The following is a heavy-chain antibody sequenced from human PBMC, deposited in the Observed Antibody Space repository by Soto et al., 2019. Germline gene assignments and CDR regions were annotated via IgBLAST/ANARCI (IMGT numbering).Heavy chain of an antibody. D-gene: IGHD4-4*01. CDR2: INAGNGNT. Sequence: GASVKVSCKASGGTFSSYAIHWVRQAPGQRLEWMGWINAGNGNTKYSQKFQGRVTITRDTSASTAYMELSSLRSEDTAVYYCARVRRNYDYYYYMDVWGKGTTVTVSS. CDR3: ARVRRNYDYYYYMDV. J-gene: IGHJ6*03. CDR1: GGTFSSYA. V-gene: IGHV1-3*01.